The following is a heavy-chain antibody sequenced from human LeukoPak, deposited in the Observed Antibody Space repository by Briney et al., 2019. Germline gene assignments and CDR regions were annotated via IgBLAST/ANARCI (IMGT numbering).Heavy chain of an antibody. D-gene: IGHD3-10*01. CDR3: AREWFGEFYFDY. CDR2: ISSSSSYI. CDR1: GFTFSGYS. J-gene: IGHJ4*02. Sequence: GGSLRLSCAASGFTFSGYSMNWVRQAPGKGMEWVSSISSSSSYIYYADSVKGRFTISRDNAKNSLYLQMNSLRAEDTAVYYCAREWFGEFYFDYWGQGTLVTVSS. V-gene: IGHV3-21*01.